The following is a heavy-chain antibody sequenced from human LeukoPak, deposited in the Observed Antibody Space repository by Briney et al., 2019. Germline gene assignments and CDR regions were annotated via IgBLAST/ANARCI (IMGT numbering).Heavy chain of an antibody. J-gene: IGHJ4*02. Sequence: SETLSLTCTVSGGSISSGDYYWGWIRQPPGKGLEWIGSIYYSGSTYSNPSLKSRLTISVDTSKNQFSLRLSSVTAADTAVYYCARHVRGDSSGYYWLYFDYWGQGTLVTVSS. V-gene: IGHV4-39*01. CDR2: IYYSGST. D-gene: IGHD3-22*01. CDR1: GGSISSGDYY. CDR3: ARHVRGDSSGYYWLYFDY.